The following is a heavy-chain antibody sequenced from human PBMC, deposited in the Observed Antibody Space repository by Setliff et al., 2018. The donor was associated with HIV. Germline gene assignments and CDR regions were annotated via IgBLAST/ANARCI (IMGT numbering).Heavy chain of an antibody. D-gene: IGHD5-18*01. Sequence: KPSETLSLTCTVSGDSIGTTTYYWGWIRQSPEKGLEWIGSIYFSGSAYYNPSLESRVTISVDTSKNQFSLKLNSVTAADTAVYYCARRGHRSIYDPYQYNYFDPWGQGTLVTVSS. CDR1: GDSIGTTTYY. V-gene: IGHV4-39*01. J-gene: IGHJ5*02. CDR2: IYFSGSA. CDR3: ARRGHRSIYDPYQYNYFDP.